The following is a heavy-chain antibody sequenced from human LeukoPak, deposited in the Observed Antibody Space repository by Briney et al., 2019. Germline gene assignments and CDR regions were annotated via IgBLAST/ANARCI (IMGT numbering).Heavy chain of an antibody. D-gene: IGHD6-19*01. V-gene: IGHV4-39*07. CDR1: GGSISTSGYY. J-gene: IGHJ4*02. Sequence: QPSETLSLTCTVSGGSISTSGYYWGWIRQPPGKGLEYFASIDSSGNAYYNPSFQSRVTILADASKNQFSLKLSSVTAADTAVYYCTRDRGQWLVDYWGQGTLVTVSS. CDR3: TRDRGQWLVDY. CDR2: IDSSGNA.